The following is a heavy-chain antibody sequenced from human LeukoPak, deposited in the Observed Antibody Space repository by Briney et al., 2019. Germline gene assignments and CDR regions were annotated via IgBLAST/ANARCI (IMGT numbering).Heavy chain of an antibody. Sequence: PSETLSLTCAVYGESFSGHYWTWLRQPPGKGLEWIGEIDGSGSTNYNPSLKSRVTILEDTSKNQFFLKLKSVTAADTAMYYCARRPAGTIDHWGQGTLVTVFS. V-gene: IGHV4-34*01. D-gene: IGHD6-19*01. CDR2: IDGSGST. CDR3: ARRPAGTIDH. CDR1: GESFSGHY. J-gene: IGHJ5*02.